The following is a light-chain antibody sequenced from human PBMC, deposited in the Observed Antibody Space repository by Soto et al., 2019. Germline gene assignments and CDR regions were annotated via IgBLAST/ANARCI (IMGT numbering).Light chain of an antibody. Sequence: EIVLTQSPATLSLSPGERATLSFRASQSVSTSLAWYQQKPGQAPRLLIYDASKRATGISARFSGSGSGTDFTLTISSLEPEDFAVYYCQQYGSSITFGQGTRLEIK. CDR2: DAS. CDR1: QSVSTS. CDR3: QQYGSSIT. V-gene: IGKV3-11*01. J-gene: IGKJ5*01.